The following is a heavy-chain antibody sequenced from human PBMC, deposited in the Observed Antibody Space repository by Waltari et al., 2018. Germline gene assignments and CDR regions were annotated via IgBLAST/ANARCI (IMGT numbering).Heavy chain of an antibody. CDR2: IYTSGST. J-gene: IGHJ6*02. V-gene: IGHV4-61*02. D-gene: IGHD2-2*01. CDR3: ARDISGAYCSSTSCFYYYYYGMDV. Sequence: QVQLQESGPGLVKPSQTLSLTCTVSGGSISSGSYYWSWIRQPAGTGLEWIGRIYTSGSTNYNPSLKSRVTISVDTSKNQFSLKLSSVTAADTAVYYCARDISGAYCSSTSCFYYYYYGMDVWGQGTTVTVSS. CDR1: GGSISSGSYY.